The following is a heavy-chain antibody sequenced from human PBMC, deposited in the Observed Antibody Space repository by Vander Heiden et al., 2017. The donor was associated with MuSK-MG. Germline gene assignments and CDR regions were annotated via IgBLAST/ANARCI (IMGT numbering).Heavy chain of an antibody. Sequence: VSGGSISSGSYYWSWIRQPAGKGLEWIGRIYTSGSTNYNPSLKSRVTISVDTSKNQFSLKLRSVTAADTAVYYCARELGTHDFDYWGQGTMVTVYS. J-gene: IGHJ4*02. V-gene: IGHV4-61*02. CDR3: ARELGTHDFDY. D-gene: IGHD1-1*01. CDR1: GGSISSGSYY. CDR2: IYTSGST.